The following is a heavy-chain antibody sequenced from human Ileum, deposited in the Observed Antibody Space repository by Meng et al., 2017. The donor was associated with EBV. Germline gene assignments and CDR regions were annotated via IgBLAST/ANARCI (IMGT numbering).Heavy chain of an antibody. D-gene: IGHD1-14*01. V-gene: IGHV1-69*13. CDR3: ARGRRNEPLFDY. Sequence: QVQLGQVGAEGKKPGSSVKVACKTSGGSFSTHTFSWVRQAPGQGLEWTGGLIAVFDKTKAAPRFQDRVTFTADESTSTAYMELSSLTFDDTAVYFCARGRRNEPLFDYWGQGTLVTVSS. CDR2: LIAVFDKT. CDR1: GGSFSTHT. J-gene: IGHJ4*02.